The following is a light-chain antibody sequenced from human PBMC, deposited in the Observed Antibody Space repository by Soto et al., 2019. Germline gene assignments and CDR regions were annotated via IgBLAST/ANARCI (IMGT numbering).Light chain of an antibody. Sequence: QPVLTQPPSASGTPGQRVTISCSGTTSSIGSNTVNWYQQFPGTAPKLLIYSNNQRPSGVPDRFSGSLSGTSASLAISGLQSEDEADFYCAAWDDSLNGHVFGTGTKVTVL. V-gene: IGLV1-44*01. J-gene: IGLJ1*01. CDR3: AAWDDSLNGHV. CDR2: SNN. CDR1: TSSIGSNT.